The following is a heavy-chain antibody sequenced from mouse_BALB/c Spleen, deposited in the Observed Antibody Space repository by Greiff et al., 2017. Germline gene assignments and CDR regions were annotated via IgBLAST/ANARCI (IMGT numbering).Heavy chain of an antibody. V-gene: IGHV14-3*02. CDR1: GFNIKDTY. D-gene: IGHD1-1*01. CDR2: IDPANGNT. CDR3: ARGTTVVADYYAMDY. J-gene: IGHJ4*01. Sequence: VQLKESGAELVKPGASVKLSCTASGFNIKDTYMHWVKQRPEQGLEWIGRIDPANGNTKYDPKFQGKATITADTSSNTAYLQLSSLTSEDTAVYYCARGTTVVADYYAMDYWGQGTSVTVSS.